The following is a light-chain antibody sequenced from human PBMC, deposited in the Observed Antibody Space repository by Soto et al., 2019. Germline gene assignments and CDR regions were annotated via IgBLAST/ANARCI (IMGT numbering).Light chain of an antibody. CDR2: GNS. CDR3: QSYDSSLSGYVI. Sequence: QSVLTQPPSVSGAPGQRVTISCTGSSSNIGRTYDVHWYQQLPGTAPKLLIYGNSNRPSGVPDRFSGSKSGTSASLAITGLQAEDEADYYCQSYDSSLSGYVIFGGGTKVTVL. J-gene: IGLJ2*01. V-gene: IGLV1-40*01. CDR1: SSNIGRTYD.